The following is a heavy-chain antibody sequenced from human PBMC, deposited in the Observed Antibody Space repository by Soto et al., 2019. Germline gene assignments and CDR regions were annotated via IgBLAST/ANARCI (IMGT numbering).Heavy chain of an antibody. CDR1: GYTFTSYD. CDR3: ASMVRGVMDYYYYGMDV. V-gene: IGHV1-8*01. CDR2: MNPNSGNT. Sequence: QVQLVQSGAEVKKPGASVKVSCKASGYTFTSYDINWVRQATGQGLEWMGWMNPNSGNTGYAQKFQGRVTMTRNTSXSXXYMEVSSLRSEDTAVYYCASMVRGVMDYYYYGMDVWGQGTTVTVSS. D-gene: IGHD3-10*01. J-gene: IGHJ6*02.